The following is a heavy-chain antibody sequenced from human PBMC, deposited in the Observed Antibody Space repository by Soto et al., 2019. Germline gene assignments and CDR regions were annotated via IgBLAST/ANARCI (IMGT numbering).Heavy chain of an antibody. J-gene: IGHJ5*02. CDR1: GFTFSSYA. CDR2: ISGSGGST. CDR3: AKDQARQQLVRRYWFDP. D-gene: IGHD6-13*01. V-gene: IGHV3-23*01. Sequence: GGSLSLSCAASGFTFSSYAMSWVRHAPGKGLEWVSAISGSGGSTYYAGSVKGRFTISRDNSKNTLYLQMNSLRAEDTAVYYCAKDQARQQLVRRYWFDPWGQGTLVTVSS.